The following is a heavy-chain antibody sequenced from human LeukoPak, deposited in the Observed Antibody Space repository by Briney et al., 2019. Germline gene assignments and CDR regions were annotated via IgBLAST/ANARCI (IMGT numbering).Heavy chain of an antibody. Sequence: SETLSLTCTVSGGSISSYYWSWIRQPAGKGLEWIGRIYTSRSTNYNPSLKSRVTMSVDTSKNQFSLKLSSVTAADTAVYYCARDRQDIVVVPAAPYYYYYMDVWGKGTTVTVSS. V-gene: IGHV4-4*07. CDR2: IYTSRST. J-gene: IGHJ6*03. CDR1: GGSISSYY. CDR3: ARDRQDIVVVPAAPYYYYYMDV. D-gene: IGHD2-2*01.